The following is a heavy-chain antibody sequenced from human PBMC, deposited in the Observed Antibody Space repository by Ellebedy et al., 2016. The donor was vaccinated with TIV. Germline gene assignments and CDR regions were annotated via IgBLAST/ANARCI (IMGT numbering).Heavy chain of an antibody. CDR2: INPYSGGT. CDR1: GYTFTGYY. D-gene: IGHD5-24*01. CDR3: ARIDWDNYRSPDY. V-gene: IGHV1-2*02. Sequence: AASVTVSCKASGYTFTGYYMHWVRQAPGQGLEWMGWINPYSGGTNYAQKFQGRVTMTRDTSISTAYMELSRLRSDDTAVYYCARIDWDNYRSPDYWGQGTLVTVSS. J-gene: IGHJ4*02.